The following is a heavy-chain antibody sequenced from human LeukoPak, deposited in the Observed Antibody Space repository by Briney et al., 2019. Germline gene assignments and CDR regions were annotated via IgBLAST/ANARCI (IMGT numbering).Heavy chain of an antibody. V-gene: IGHV3-30-3*01. D-gene: IGHD6-13*01. CDR3: VRVKGGIAAAGNYFDY. CDR2: VSYDGGSK. Sequence: GRSLRLSCAASGFAFSSYAMHWVRQGPGKGLEWVALVSYDGGSKCYADSVKGRITISRDNPKNTLHLQMNSLRAEDTAVYYCVRVKGGIAAAGNYFDYWGQGTLVTVSS. J-gene: IGHJ4*02. CDR1: GFAFSSYA.